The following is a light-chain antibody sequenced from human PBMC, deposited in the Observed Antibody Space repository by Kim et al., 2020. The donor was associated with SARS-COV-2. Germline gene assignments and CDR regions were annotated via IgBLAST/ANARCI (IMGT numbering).Light chain of an antibody. CDR1: QTINSNY. CDR2: GAS. J-gene: IGKJ2*01. Sequence: EIVLTQSPGTLSLSPGERATLSCRASQTINSNYLSWYRQKPGQAPRLLIYGASSRATGIPDRFSGTGSGTDFTLTISRLEPEDFAIYYCQQYSVSSAFTFGQGTRVDIK. CDR3: QQYSVSSAFT. V-gene: IGKV3-20*01.